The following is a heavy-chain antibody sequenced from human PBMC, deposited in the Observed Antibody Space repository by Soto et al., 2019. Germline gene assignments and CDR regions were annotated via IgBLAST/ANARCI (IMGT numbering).Heavy chain of an antibody. V-gene: IGHV4-61*01. D-gene: IGHD2-21*02. CDR2: IYYSGST. Sequence: PSETLSLTCTVSGGSVGSGSYYWSWIRQPPGKGLEWIGYIYYSGSTNYNPSLKSRVTISVDTSKNQFSLKLSSVTAADTAVYYCARTLVSYCGGDCYSGYFDYWGQGTLVTVSS. CDR1: GGSVGSGSYY. J-gene: IGHJ4*02. CDR3: ARTLVSYCGGDCYSGYFDY.